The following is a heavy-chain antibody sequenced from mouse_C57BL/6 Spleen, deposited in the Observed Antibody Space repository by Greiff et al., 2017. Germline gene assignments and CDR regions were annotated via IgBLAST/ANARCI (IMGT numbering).Heavy chain of an antibody. Sequence: QVQLQQSGPELVKPGASVKISCKASGYAFSSSWMNWVKQRPGKGLEWIGRIYPGDGDTNYNGKFKGKATLTADKSSSTAYMQLSSLTSEDSAVYFCAIPYDDDWYFDVWGTGTTVTVSS. D-gene: IGHD2-4*01. J-gene: IGHJ1*03. CDR2: IYPGDGDT. CDR1: GYAFSSSW. CDR3: AIPYDDDWYFDV. V-gene: IGHV1-82*01.